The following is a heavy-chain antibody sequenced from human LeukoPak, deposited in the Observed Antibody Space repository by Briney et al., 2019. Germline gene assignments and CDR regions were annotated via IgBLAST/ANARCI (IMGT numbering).Heavy chain of an antibody. CDR1: GGTFSSYA. J-gene: IGHJ3*02. Sequence: ASVKVSCKASGGTFSSYAISWVRQAPGQGLEWMGGIIPIFGTANYAQKFQGRVTITTDESTSTAYMELSSLRSEDTAVSYCARFVSPNDAFDIWGQGTMVTVSS. V-gene: IGHV1-69*05. CDR3: ARFVSPNDAFDI. CDR2: IIPIFGTA.